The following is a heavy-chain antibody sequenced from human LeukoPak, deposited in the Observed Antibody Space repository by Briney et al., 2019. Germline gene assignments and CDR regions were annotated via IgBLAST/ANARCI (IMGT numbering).Heavy chain of an antibody. V-gene: IGHV1-18*01. CDR1: GYTFTSYG. J-gene: IGHJ4*02. Sequence: GASVTVSCKASGYTFTSYGISWVRQAPGQGLEWMGWISAYNGNTNYAQKLQGRVTMTTDTSTSTAYMELRSLRSDDTAVYYCARDPGGGVGRAPYHIYDFWSGYYTPPFDYWGQGTLVTVSS. D-gene: IGHD3-3*01. CDR2: ISAYNGNT. CDR3: ARDPGGGVGRAPYHIYDFWSGYYTPPFDY.